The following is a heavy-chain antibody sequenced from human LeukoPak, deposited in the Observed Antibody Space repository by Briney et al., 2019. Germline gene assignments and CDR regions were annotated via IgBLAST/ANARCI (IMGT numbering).Heavy chain of an antibody. CDR2: IIPIFGTA. CDR1: GYTFTGYY. J-gene: IGHJ5*02. V-gene: IGHV1-69*13. CDR3: ARGRFVGYSGSYYNWFDP. D-gene: IGHD1-26*01. Sequence: SVKVSCKASGYTFTGYYMHWVRQAPGQGLEWMGGIIPIFGTANYAQKFQGRVTITADESTSTAYMELSSLRSEDTAVYYCARGRFVGYSGSYYNWFDPWGQGTLVTVSS.